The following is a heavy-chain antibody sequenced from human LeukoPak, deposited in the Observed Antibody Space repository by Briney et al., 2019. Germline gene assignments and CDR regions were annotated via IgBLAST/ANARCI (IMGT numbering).Heavy chain of an antibody. CDR3: ARSRALYGDPDDY. CDR2: INPKSGGT. Sequence: ASVKVSCKASGYTFTAYYMHWVRQAPGQGLEWMGLINPKSGGTDYAQKFQGRVTMTRDTSISTAYMELSRLRSDDTAVYYCARSRALYGDPDDYWGQGTLVTVSS. V-gene: IGHV1-2*02. CDR1: GYTFTAYY. J-gene: IGHJ4*02. D-gene: IGHD4-17*01.